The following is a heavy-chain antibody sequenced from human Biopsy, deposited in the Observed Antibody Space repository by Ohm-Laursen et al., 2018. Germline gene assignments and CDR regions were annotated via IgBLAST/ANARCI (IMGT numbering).Heavy chain of an antibody. Sequence: PPGTLSLTCSVSGGSVGSGTFHWGWTRQPPGKGLEWIGYIYYSGSTNYNPSLRSRVTISVDRSKNQFSLELSSVTAADTAVYYCARVGAGAPSIDYFDYWGQGALVTVSS. D-gene: IGHD1-26*01. CDR1: GGSVGSGTFH. V-gene: IGHV4-61*01. J-gene: IGHJ4*02. CDR3: ARVGAGAPSIDYFDY. CDR2: IYYSGST.